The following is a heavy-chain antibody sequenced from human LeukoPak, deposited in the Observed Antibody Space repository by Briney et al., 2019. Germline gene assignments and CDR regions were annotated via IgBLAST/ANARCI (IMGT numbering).Heavy chain of an antibody. V-gene: IGHV3-33*01. CDR2: IWYDGSNK. CDR1: GFTFSSYG. Sequence: GGPLRLSCAASGFTFSSYGMHWVRQAPGKGLEWVAVIWYDGSNKYYADSVKGRFTISRDNSKNTLYLQMNSLRAEDTAVYYCARDRRIISSLYYYGMDVWGKGTTVTVSS. J-gene: IGHJ6*04. CDR3: ARDRRIISSLYYYGMDV. D-gene: IGHD2-15*01.